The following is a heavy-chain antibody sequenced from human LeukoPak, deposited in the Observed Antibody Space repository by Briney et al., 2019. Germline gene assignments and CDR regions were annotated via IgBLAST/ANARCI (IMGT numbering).Heavy chain of an antibody. V-gene: IGHV3-21*01. J-gene: IGHJ4*02. D-gene: IGHD2-21*02. CDR3: ATDRDNGDWQKRFDS. CDR2: ITSGGDYI. Sequence: GGSLRLSCAASGFTFNTFNMNWVRQAPGKGLEWVSSITSGGDYIYYADSVKGRFTTSRDNAKNSLSLQLNSLRVEDTAVYYCATDRDNGDWQKRFDSWGQGTLVTVSS. CDR1: GFTFNTFN.